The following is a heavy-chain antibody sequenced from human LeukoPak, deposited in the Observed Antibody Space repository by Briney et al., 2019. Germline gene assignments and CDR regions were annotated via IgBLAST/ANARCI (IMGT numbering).Heavy chain of an antibody. CDR2: MNPNSGNT. J-gene: IGHJ3*02. Sequence: ASVKASCKASGYTFTSYDINWVRQATGQGLEWMGWMNPNSGNTGYAQKFQGRVTITRNTSISTAYMELSSLRSEDTAVYYCARGGVYYDFWSGYHDAFDIWGQGTMVTVSS. V-gene: IGHV1-8*03. CDR1: GYTFTSYD. D-gene: IGHD3-3*01. CDR3: ARGGVYYDFWSGYHDAFDI.